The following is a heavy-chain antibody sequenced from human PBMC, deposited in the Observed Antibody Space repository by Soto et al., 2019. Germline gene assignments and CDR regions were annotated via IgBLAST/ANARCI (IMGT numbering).Heavy chain of an antibody. Sequence: QVQLQESGPGLVKPSQTLSLTCTVSGGSISRGGYYWSWIRQHPGKGLEWIGYIDYSGGTYYNPSLKSRVTISIATSENQFSRMLSSVTAADPAVYYCGRRDSGYADYMDVWGKGTTVTVSS. CDR3: GRRDSGYADYMDV. V-gene: IGHV4-31*03. CDR1: GGSISRGGYY. CDR2: IDYSGGT. J-gene: IGHJ6*03. D-gene: IGHD5-12*01.